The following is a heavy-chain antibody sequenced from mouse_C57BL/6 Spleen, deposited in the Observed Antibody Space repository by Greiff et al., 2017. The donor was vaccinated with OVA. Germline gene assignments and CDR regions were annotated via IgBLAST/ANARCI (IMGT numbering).Heavy chain of an antibody. CDR3: ARWDSSGYPLMDY. CDR2: IDPSDSET. Sequence: QVQLKQPGAELVRPGSSVKLSCKASGYTFTSYWMHWVKQRPIQGLEWIGNIDPSDSETHYNQKFKDKATLTVDKSSSTAYMQLSSLTSEDSAVYYCARWDSSGYPLMDYWGQGTSVTVSS. J-gene: IGHJ4*01. CDR1: GYTFTSYW. D-gene: IGHD3-2*02. V-gene: IGHV1-52*01.